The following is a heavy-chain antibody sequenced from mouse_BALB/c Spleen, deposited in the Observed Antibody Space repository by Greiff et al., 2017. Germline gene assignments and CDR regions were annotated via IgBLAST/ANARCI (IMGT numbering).Heavy chain of an antibody. D-gene: IGHD2-10*02. CDR1: GFTFSSFG. CDR2: ISSGSSTI. Sequence: EVHLVESGGGLVQPGGSRKLSCAASGFTFSSFGMHWVRQAPEKGLEWVAYISSGSSTIYYADTVKGRFTISRDNPKNTLFLQMTSLRSEDTAMYYCARYGNYEGSFDYWGQGTTLTVSS. J-gene: IGHJ2*01. CDR3: ARYGNYEGSFDY. V-gene: IGHV5-17*02.